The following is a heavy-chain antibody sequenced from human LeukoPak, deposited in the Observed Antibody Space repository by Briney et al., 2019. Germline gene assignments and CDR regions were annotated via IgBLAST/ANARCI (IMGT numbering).Heavy chain of an antibody. D-gene: IGHD4-17*01. Sequence: SVKVSCKASGGTFSTYTFNWVRQAPGQGLEWMGRIIPILGIPNYVPKFQGRVTITADKSARIVYMDLSSLRSEDTAVYYCAATTVTTDLYYFYGMDVWGQGTTVTVPS. V-gene: IGHV1-69*02. CDR1: GGTFSTYT. CDR2: IIPILGIP. CDR3: AATTVTTDLYYFYGMDV. J-gene: IGHJ6*02.